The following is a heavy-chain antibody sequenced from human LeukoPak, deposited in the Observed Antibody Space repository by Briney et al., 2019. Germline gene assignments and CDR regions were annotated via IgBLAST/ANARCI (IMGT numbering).Heavy chain of an antibody. CDR2: IYYSGST. V-gene: IGHV4-39*02. Sequence: PSETLSLTCTVSGGSISSSSYYWGWIRQPPGKGLEWIGSIYYSGSTYYNPSLKSRVTISVDTSKNQFSLKLSSVTAADTAVYYCARDSIAAAGPPVGDYYGTDVWGQGTTVTVSS. J-gene: IGHJ6*02. D-gene: IGHD6-13*01. CDR3: ARDSIAAAGPPVGDYYGTDV. CDR1: GGSISSSSYY.